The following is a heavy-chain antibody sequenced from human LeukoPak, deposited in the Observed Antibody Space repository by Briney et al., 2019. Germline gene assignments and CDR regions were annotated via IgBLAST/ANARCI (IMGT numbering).Heavy chain of an antibody. CDR3: ARDHYYDSSGYSPPPHYYGMDV. V-gene: IGHV4-59*01. D-gene: IGHD3-22*01. Sequence: SETLSLTCTVSGGSISSYYWNWIRQPPGKGLEWIGYIYYSGSTNYNPSLKSRVTISVDTSKNQFSLKLSSVTAADTAVYYCARDHYYDSSGYSPPPHYYGMDVWGQGTTVTVSS. J-gene: IGHJ6*02. CDR2: IYYSGST. CDR1: GGSISSYY.